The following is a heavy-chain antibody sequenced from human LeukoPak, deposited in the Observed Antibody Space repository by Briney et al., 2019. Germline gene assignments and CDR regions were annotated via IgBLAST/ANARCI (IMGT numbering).Heavy chain of an antibody. CDR3: ARGIVVPAAKGGFWFDP. CDR1: GFTFSSYA. Sequence: GGSLRLSCAASGFTFSSYAMHWVRQAPGKGLEYVSAISCNGGSTYYANSVKGRFTISRDNSKNTLYLQMGSLRAEDMAVYYCARGIVVPAAKGGFWFDPWGQGTLVTVSS. V-gene: IGHV3-64*01. D-gene: IGHD2-2*01. J-gene: IGHJ5*02. CDR2: ISCNGGST.